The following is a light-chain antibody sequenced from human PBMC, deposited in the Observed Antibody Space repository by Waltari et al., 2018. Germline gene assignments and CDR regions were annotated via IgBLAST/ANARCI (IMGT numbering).Light chain of an antibody. Sequence: QSALTQPASVSGSPGQSITITCTGTSDDIGDYNYVSWYQQLLGKAPKLIIYEVTNRPAGVSDRFSGSKSGNTASLTISGLLPDDEAQYHCSSYTLSSSLVLFGGGTKVTVL. V-gene: IGLV2-14*01. CDR3: SSYTLSSSLVL. CDR2: EVT. CDR1: SDDIGDYNY. J-gene: IGLJ2*01.